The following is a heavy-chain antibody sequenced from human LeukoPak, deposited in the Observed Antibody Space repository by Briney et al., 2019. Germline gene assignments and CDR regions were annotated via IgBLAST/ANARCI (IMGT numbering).Heavy chain of an antibody. Sequence: PSETLSLTCTVSGGSISSTTYYWGWLRRPPGKGLKWIGSIYYSGSTYYNPSLKSRVTVSVDTSKYQFSLILSSVTAADTAVYYCVRGSTLRHYQYWGQGTLVTVSS. V-gene: IGHV4-39*01. D-gene: IGHD3-16*01. CDR1: GGSISSTTYY. CDR2: IYYSGST. J-gene: IGHJ4*02. CDR3: VRGSTLRHYQY.